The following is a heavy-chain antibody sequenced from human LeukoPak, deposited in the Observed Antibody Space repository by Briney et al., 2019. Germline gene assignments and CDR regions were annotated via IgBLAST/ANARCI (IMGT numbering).Heavy chain of an antibody. J-gene: IGHJ3*02. CDR3: AAVAAAGPLGSDAFDI. V-gene: IGHV3-53*01. CDR1: GFTLSRNY. CDR2: IYRGGST. Sequence: PGGSLRLSCAASGFTLSRNYMSWVRQAPGKGLEWVSVIYRGGSTYYADSVKGRFTISRDNSKNTLYLQMNSLRAEDTAVYYCAAVAAAGPLGSDAFDIWGQGTMVTVS. D-gene: IGHD6-13*01.